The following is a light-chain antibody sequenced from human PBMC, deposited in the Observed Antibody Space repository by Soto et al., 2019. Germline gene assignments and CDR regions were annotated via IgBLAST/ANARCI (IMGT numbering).Light chain of an antibody. CDR2: AAS. V-gene: IGKV1-9*01. CDR1: QGISSY. CDR3: QQFNDYPIT. Sequence: DIQLTQSPSFLSASERDRVTITCRASQGISSYLAWYQQKPGKAPKLLMYAASTLQRGVPSRFSGSGSGTEFTLAISSLQPEDFATYYCQQFNDYPITFGQGTRLEIK. J-gene: IGKJ5*01.